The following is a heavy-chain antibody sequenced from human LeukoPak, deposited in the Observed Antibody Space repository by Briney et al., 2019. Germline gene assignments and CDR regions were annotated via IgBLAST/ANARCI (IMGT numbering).Heavy chain of an antibody. V-gene: IGHV4-39*07. J-gene: IGHJ6*03. CDR1: GGSISSSSYY. CDR3: ARVLYSGSYYLTDYYYYYMDV. D-gene: IGHD1-26*01. Sequence: PSETLSLTCTVSGGSISSSSYYWGWIRQPPGKGLEWIGRIYYSGSTYYNPSLKSRVTISVDTSKNQFSLKLSSVTAADTAVYYCARVLYSGSYYLTDYYYYYMDVWGKGTTVTVSS. CDR2: IYYSGST.